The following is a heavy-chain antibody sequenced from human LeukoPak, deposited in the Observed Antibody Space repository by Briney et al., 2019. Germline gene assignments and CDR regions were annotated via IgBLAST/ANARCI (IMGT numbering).Heavy chain of an antibody. CDR3: AKDRDYSNYVDY. Sequence: GGSLRLSCAASGFTFSSYGMHWVRQAPGKGLEWVAVIWYDGSNKYYADSVKGRFTISRDNSKNTLYLQMNSLRAEDTAVYYYAKDRDYSNYVDYWGQGTLVTVSS. CDR2: IWYDGSNK. J-gene: IGHJ4*02. V-gene: IGHV3-33*06. CDR1: GFTFSSYG. D-gene: IGHD4-11*01.